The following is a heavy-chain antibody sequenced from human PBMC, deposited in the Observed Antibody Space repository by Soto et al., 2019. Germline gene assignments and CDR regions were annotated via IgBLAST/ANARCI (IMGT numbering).Heavy chain of an antibody. Sequence: GGSLRLSCAASGFTFSSYAMRWVRQAPGKGLEWVSAIGGSGGRTYYADSVKGRFTISSDNSKNTLYLQMNSLRAEDTAVSYCTRLHYYESRGDYRSFDYWGQGTLVTVSS. J-gene: IGHJ4*02. CDR3: TRLHYYESRGDYRSFDY. V-gene: IGHV3-23*01. D-gene: IGHD3-22*01. CDR1: GFTFSSYA. CDR2: IGGSGGRT.